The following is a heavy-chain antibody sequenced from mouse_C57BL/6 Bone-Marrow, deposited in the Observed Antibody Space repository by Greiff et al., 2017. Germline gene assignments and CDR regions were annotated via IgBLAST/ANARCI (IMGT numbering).Heavy chain of an antibody. Sequence: EVKLVESGGGLVKPGGSLKLSCAASGFTFSSYAMSWVRQTPEKMLEWVATISDGGSYTYYPDNVKGRFTISRDNAKNNLYLQLSHLKSEDTAMYYGARDYGPNYYAMDYWGQGTSVTVSS. CDR1: GFTFSSYA. J-gene: IGHJ4*01. CDR3: ARDYGPNYYAMDY. CDR2: ISDGGSYT. D-gene: IGHD2-4*01. V-gene: IGHV5-4*03.